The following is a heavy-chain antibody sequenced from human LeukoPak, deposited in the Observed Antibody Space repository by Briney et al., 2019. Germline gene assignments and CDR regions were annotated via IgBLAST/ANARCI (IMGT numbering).Heavy chain of an antibody. CDR2: IKGDGTET. V-gene: IGHV3-7*01. CDR3: VGGGGWLPDF. D-gene: IGHD6-19*01. Sequence: GGSLRLSCAASGFIFSTHWMNWVRQAPGKGLEWVAIIKGDGTETLYADSVKGRFTISRDNTKSSLYLQINGLRAEDTAVYYCVGGGGWLPDFWGQGVLATVSS. J-gene: IGHJ4*02. CDR1: GFIFSTHW.